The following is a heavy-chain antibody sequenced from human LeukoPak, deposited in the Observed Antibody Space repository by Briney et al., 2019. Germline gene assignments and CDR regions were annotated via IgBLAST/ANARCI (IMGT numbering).Heavy chain of an antibody. V-gene: IGHV3-48*03. Sequence: GGSLRLSCAASGFTFSSYEMNWVRQAPGKGLEWVSYISSSGSTIYYADSVKGRFTISRDNAMNSLYLQMNSLRAEDTAVYYCASPPPSYSSGWYQRYWGQGTLVTVSS. CDR2: ISSSGSTI. J-gene: IGHJ4*02. D-gene: IGHD6-19*01. CDR1: GFTFSSYE. CDR3: ASPPPSYSSGWYQRY.